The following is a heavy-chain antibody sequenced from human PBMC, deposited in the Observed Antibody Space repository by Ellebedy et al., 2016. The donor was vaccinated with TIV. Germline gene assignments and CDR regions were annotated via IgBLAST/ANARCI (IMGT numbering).Heavy chain of an antibody. J-gene: IGHJ4*02. V-gene: IGHV3-7*03. CDR2: IKQDGSEK. D-gene: IGHD7-27*01. CDR1: GFTFSNSW. CDR3: ASNWGFDY. Sequence: PGGSLRLSCAASGFTFSNSWMSWVRQAPGKGLEWVANIKQDGSEKYYVDSVKGRFTISRDNAKNSLYLQMNSLGAEDTAVYYCASNWGFDYWGQGTLVTVSS.